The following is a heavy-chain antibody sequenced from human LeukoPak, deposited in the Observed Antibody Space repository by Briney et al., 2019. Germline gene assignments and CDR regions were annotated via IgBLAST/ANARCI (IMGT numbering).Heavy chain of an antibody. V-gene: IGHV3-30*04. J-gene: IGHJ5*02. CDR1: GFTFSSYA. D-gene: IGHD6-13*01. CDR3: ARERQQLVHNWFDP. Sequence: TGGSLRLSCAASGFTFSSYAMHWVRQAPGKGLEWVAVISYDGSNKYYADSVKGRFTISRDNSKNTLYLQMNSLRAEDTAVYYCARERQQLVHNWFDPWGQGTLVTVSS. CDR2: ISYDGSNK.